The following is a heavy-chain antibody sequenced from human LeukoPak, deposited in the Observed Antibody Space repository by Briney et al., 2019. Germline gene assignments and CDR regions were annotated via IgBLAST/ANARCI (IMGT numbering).Heavy chain of an antibody. D-gene: IGHD1-26*01. J-gene: IGHJ4*02. Sequence: GSLRLSCAASGFTFSSYGMHWVRQAPGKGLEWVAVIWYDGSNKYYADSVKGRFTISRDNSKNTLYLQMNSLRAEDTAVYYCARMGVGHTGLDFWGQGVLVTVSS. CDR3: ARMGVGHTGLDF. CDR2: IWYDGSNK. V-gene: IGHV3-33*01. CDR1: GFTFSSYG.